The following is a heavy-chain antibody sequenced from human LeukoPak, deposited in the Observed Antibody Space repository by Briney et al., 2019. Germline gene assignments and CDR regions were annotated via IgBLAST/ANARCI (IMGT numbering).Heavy chain of an antibody. J-gene: IGHJ4*02. CDR3: AKDCCRTTSLFDY. V-gene: IGHV3-23*01. Sequence: PGGSLRLSCAASGFTFSTYAMSWVRQAPGKGLEWVSTISSSGGSTYYADSVKGRFTISRDNSKNTLYLQMNSLRAEDTAVYYCAKDCCRTTSLFDYWGQGTLVTVSS. CDR1: GFTFSTYA. CDR2: ISSSGGST. D-gene: IGHD2-2*01.